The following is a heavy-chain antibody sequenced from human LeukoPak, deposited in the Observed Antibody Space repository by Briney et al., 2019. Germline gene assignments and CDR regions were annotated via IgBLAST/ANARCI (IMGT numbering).Heavy chain of an antibody. Sequence: PGGSLRLSCAASGFTFSSYAMHWVRQAPGKGLEWVAVISYDGSNKYYADSVKGRFTISRDNSKNTLYLQMNSLRAEDTAVYYCARYSVGATGIDYWGQGTLVTVSS. J-gene: IGHJ4*02. CDR2: ISYDGSNK. CDR3: ARYSVGATGIDY. V-gene: IGHV3-30-3*01. D-gene: IGHD1-26*01. CDR1: GFTFSSYA.